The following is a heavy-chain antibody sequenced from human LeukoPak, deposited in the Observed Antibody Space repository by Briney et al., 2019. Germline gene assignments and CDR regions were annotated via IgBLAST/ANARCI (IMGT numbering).Heavy chain of an antibody. Sequence: SETLSLTCAVYGGSFSGYYWSWIRQPAGKGLEWIGRIYTSGSTNYNPSLKSRVTMSVDTSKNQFSLKRSSVTAADTAVYYCARDPGYSSGWRNPPSSYYFDYWGQGTLVTVSS. CDR1: GGSFSGYY. CDR3: ARDPGYSSGWRNPPSSYYFDY. J-gene: IGHJ4*02. D-gene: IGHD6-19*01. V-gene: IGHV4-4*07. CDR2: IYTSGST.